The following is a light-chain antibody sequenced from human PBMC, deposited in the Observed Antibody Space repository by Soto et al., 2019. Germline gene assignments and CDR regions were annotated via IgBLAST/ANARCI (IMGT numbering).Light chain of an antibody. CDR3: QQYGSSPTWT. CDR2: GAY. CDR1: QGVSSN. J-gene: IGKJ1*01. Sequence: DIVMTQSPATLSLSPGDSATLSCRASQGVSSNLAWYQQKPCQAPRLIIYGAYTRATGIPATFSGSGSGTEFTPTISSLQSEDFAVYYCQQYGSSPTWTCGQGTKVDIK. V-gene: IGKV3-15*01.